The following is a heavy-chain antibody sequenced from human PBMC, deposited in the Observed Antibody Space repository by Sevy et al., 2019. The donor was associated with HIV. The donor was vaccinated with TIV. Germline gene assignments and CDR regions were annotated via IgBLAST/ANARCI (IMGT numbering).Heavy chain of an antibody. CDR3: ARLHSSSPYTSWFDP. V-gene: IGHV1-18*01. CDR1: GYTFTSYG. CDR2: ISAYNGNT. D-gene: IGHD6-6*01. J-gene: IGHJ5*02. Sequence: ASVKVSCKASGYTFTSYGISWVRQAPGQGLEWMGWISAYNGNTNYAQKLQGRVTMTTDTSTSTAYMELRSLRSDDTAVYYCARLHSSSPYTSWFDPWGQGTLVTVSS.